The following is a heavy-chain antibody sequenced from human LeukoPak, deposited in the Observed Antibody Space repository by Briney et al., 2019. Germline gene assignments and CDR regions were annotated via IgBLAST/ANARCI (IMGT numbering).Heavy chain of an antibody. CDR3: ARGSAPGTGPPSLDS. Sequence: SETLSLTCSVSGGSIGKYHWTWIRQPPGKRLEWIGYVYYTGNLNYNPSLERRVSLSIDTSKNQFSLSLSSVTAADTAVYYCARGSAPGTGPPSLDSWGQGTLVTDSS. CDR2: VYYTGNL. V-gene: IGHV4-59*01. J-gene: IGHJ4*02. CDR1: GGSIGKYH. D-gene: IGHD6-13*01.